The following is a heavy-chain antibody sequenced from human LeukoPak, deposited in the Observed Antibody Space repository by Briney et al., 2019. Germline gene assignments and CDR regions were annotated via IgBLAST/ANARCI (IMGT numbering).Heavy chain of an antibody. CDR3: AKTTTVVTPFDRSDY. J-gene: IGHJ4*02. Sequence: GGSLRLSCAASGFTFSSYAVSWVRQAPGKGLEWVSAISGSGGSTYYADSVKGRFTISRDNSKNTLYLQMNSLRAEDTAVYYCAKTTTVVTPFDRSDYWGQGTLVTVSS. D-gene: IGHD4-23*01. CDR2: ISGSGGST. CDR1: GFTFSSYA. V-gene: IGHV3-23*01.